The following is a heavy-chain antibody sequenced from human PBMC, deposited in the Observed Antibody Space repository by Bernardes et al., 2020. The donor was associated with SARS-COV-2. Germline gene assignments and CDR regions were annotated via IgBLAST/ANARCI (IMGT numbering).Heavy chain of an antibody. CDR2: ISGSGGST. J-gene: IGHJ4*02. D-gene: IGHD1-26*01. V-gene: IGHV3-23*01. CDR1: RFTFSTYA. Sequence: GGSLRLSCAASRFTFSTYAMSWVRKAPRKGLEWVSSISGSGGSTYYADSVKGRFTISRDNSKNTLYLQMNSLRAEDTAVYYCAKAVGTTPWGYFDYWGQGTLVTVSS. CDR3: AKAVGTTPWGYFDY.